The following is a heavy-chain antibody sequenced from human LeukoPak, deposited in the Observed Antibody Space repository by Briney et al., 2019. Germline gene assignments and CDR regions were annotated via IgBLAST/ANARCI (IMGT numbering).Heavy chain of an antibody. D-gene: IGHD5-18*01. J-gene: IGHJ4*02. V-gene: IGHV3-23*01. CDR2: ISGSGDNT. CDR1: GFTFSTYD. Sequence: GGSLRLSCAASGFTFSTYDMSWVRQAPGKGLEWVSGISGSGDNTYYADSVKGRFTISRDNSKNTLYLQMNSLRAEDTAVYYCAKAIFRGYSYGKPYYFDYWGQGTLATVSS. CDR3: AKAIFRGYSYGKPYYFDY.